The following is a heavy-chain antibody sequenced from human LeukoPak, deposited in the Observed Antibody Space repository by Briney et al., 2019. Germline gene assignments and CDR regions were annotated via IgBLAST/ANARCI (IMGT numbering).Heavy chain of an antibody. D-gene: IGHD3-22*01. CDR2: ISSSSSHI. J-gene: IGHJ4*02. Sequence: GGSLRLSCAASGFTFSSYSMNWVRQAPGKGLEWVSCISSSSSHIYYADSVKGRFTISRDNAKNSLYLQMNSLRAEDTAVYYCARRTYYYDSSGYYYFDYWGQGTLVTVSS. V-gene: IGHV3-21*01. CDR1: GFTFSSYS. CDR3: ARRTYYYDSSGYYYFDY.